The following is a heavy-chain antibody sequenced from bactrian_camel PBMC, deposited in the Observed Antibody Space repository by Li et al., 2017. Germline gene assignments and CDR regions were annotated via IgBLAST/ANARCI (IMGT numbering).Heavy chain of an antibody. CDR1: GNGDGSGY. Sequence: HVQLVESGGGSVQVGGSLTLSCAVSGNGDGSGYWCTGWFRQVPGKEREGVAAIYTGSGAKYYDASVKGRFTISRDNAKSTLDLQMNNLKPEDTARFYCAKGAFGHADGTGHATRGQGTQVTVS. D-gene: IGHD5*01. V-gene: IGHV3S54*01. CDR2: IYTGSGAK. J-gene: IGHJ4*01.